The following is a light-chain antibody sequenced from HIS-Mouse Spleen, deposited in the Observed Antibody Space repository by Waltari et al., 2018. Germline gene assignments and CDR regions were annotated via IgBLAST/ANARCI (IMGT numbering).Light chain of an antibody. CDR2: EGS. Sequence: QSALTQPASVSGSPGQAITISCTGTSSDVGSYNLFSWYQQHPGKAPKLMIYEGSKRPSGVSNRFSGSKSGNTASLTISGLQAEDEADYYCCSYAGSSTVPFGTGTKVTVL. J-gene: IGLJ1*01. CDR1: SSDVGSYNL. V-gene: IGLV2-23*03. CDR3: CSYAGSSTVP.